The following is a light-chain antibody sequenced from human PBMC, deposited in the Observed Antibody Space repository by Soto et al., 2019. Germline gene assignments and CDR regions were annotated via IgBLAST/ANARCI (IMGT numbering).Light chain of an antibody. Sequence: IQLTQSPSSLSASVGDRVIITCRASQGISSYLAWYQQEPGKAHKLLIYDASTLQSGVPSRFSGSGSGTDFTLTISSLQPEDFATYYGQQLNSYPLTFGGGTKVEIK. CDR2: DAS. J-gene: IGKJ4*01. V-gene: IGKV1-9*01. CDR1: QGISSY. CDR3: QQLNSYPLT.